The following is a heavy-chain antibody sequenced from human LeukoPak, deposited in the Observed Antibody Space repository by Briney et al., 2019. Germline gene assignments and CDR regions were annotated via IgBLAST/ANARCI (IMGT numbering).Heavy chain of an antibody. D-gene: IGHD3-16*01. Sequence: WGSLSLSCAASGFMFNYYWMTWVRQAPGKGLEWVANIKYDGKDRSYVDSVKGRFTIYRDNAKNSLYLQMNSLRAEDTAVYYSARDYFRSSWGKFDSWGQGTLVTVSS. J-gene: IGHJ4*02. CDR2: IKYDGKDR. CDR3: ARDYFRSSWGKFDS. CDR1: GFMFNYYW. V-gene: IGHV3-7*01.